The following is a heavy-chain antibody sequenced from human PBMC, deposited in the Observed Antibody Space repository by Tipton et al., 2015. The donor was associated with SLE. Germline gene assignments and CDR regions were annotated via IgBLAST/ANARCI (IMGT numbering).Heavy chain of an antibody. CDR2: ILPGGST. D-gene: IGHD2-21*01. J-gene: IGHJ3*02. Sequence: TLSLTCAMYGGSFSGYYWGWIRQPPGKGLEWIGEILPGGSTNYNPSLKSRVTISVDTSKNQFSPRLSSVTAADTAVYYCARPGEAYSWDAFDIWGQGTMVTVSS. CDR1: GGSFSGYY. CDR3: ARPGEAYSWDAFDI. V-gene: IGHV4-34*12.